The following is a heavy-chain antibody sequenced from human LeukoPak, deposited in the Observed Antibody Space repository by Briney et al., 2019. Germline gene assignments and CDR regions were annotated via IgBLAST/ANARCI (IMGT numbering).Heavy chain of an antibody. CDR3: ARAPVDSSSWLARGFDY. Sequence: PGGSLRLSCAASGFTFSDYYMSWIRQAPGKWLEWVSYISSSGSTIYYADSVKGRFTISRDNAKNSLYLQMNSLRAEDTAVYYCARAPVDSSSWLARGFDYWGQGTLVTVSS. V-gene: IGHV3-11*04. D-gene: IGHD6-13*01. CDR1: GFTFSDYY. CDR2: ISSSGSTI. J-gene: IGHJ4*02.